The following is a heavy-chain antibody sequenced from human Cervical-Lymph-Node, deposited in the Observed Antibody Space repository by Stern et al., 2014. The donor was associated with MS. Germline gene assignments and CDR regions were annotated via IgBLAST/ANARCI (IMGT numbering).Heavy chain of an antibody. CDR1: GGTFTRHA. CDR2: IIPQFGTT. V-gene: IGHV1-69*01. CDR3: ARGGRDYFFYYYGMDV. Sequence: QVQLVQSGAEVKKPGSSVKVSCKDSGGTFTRHAFGWVRQAPGQGLEWMGGIIPQFGTTAYAQEFPVRVEISADSSPRTDVIELSILRSEDTAVYYCARGGRDYFFYYYGMDVWGQGTTVTVSS. D-gene: IGHD2/OR15-2a*01. J-gene: IGHJ6*02.